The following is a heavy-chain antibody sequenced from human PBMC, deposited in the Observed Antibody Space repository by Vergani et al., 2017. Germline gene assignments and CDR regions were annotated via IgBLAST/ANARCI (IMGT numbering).Heavy chain of an antibody. V-gene: IGHV3-21*01. CDR2: ISSSSSYI. D-gene: IGHD2-2*01. Sequence: EVQLVESGGGLVKPGGSLRLSCAASGFTFSSYSMNWVRQAPGKGLEWVSSISSSSSYIYYADSVKGRFTISRDNAKNSLYLQMNSLRAEDTAVYYCARGCSSTSCYQGAFDIWGQGTMVTVSS. CDR1: GFTFSSYS. J-gene: IGHJ3*02. CDR3: ARGCSSTSCYQGAFDI.